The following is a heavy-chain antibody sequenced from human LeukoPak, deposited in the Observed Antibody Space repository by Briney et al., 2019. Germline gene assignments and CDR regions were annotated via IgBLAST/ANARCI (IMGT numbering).Heavy chain of an antibody. CDR3: ARGLNVYGSGSYYYGY. V-gene: IGHV3-21*01. CDR1: GFTFRDYY. CDR2: ISSSSYI. Sequence: GGSLRLSCAASGFTFRDYYMHWVRQAPGKGLEWVSSISSSSYIYYADSVKGRFTISRDNAKNSLYLQMNSLRAEDTAVYYCARGLNVYGSGSYYYGYWGQGTLVTVSS. J-gene: IGHJ4*02. D-gene: IGHD3-10*01.